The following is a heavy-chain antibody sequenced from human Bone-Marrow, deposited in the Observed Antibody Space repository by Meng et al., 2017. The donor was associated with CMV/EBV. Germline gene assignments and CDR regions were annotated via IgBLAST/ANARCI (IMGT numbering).Heavy chain of an antibody. V-gene: IGHV3-21*01. CDR1: GFAFENYY. CDR2: ISSRGSYI. Sequence: GESLKISCAASGFAFENYYMNWVRLAPGKGLEWVSSISSRGSYIYYADSVKGRFTISRDNAKNSLYLQMNSLRAEDTAVYYCARAGYSSSSRDFQHWGQGTLVTVSS. CDR3: ARAGYSSSSRDFQH. D-gene: IGHD6-6*01. J-gene: IGHJ1*01.